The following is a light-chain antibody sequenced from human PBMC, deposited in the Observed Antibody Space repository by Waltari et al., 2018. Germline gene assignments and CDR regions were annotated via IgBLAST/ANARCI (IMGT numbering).Light chain of an antibody. CDR2: DNN. V-gene: IGLV1-51*01. J-gene: IGLJ2*01. CDR1: SSNIGTHY. Sequence: QPVLTQPPSVSAAPGQTVTISCSGSSSNIGTHYVSWYQQLPGTAPKLLIYDNNKRPSGLPDRFSGSKSGTSATLGITGLQTGDEADYYCGTWDSSLSAGVVFGGGTKLTVL. CDR3: GTWDSSLSAGVV.